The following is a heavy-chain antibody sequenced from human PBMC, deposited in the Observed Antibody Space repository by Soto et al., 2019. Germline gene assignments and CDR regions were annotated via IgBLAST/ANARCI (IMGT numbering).Heavy chain of an antibody. Sequence: ASVKVSCKASGYTFTSYYMHWVRPAPGQGLEWMGIINPSGGSTSYAQKFQGRVTMTRDTSTSTVYMELSSLRSEDTAVYYCARDLVILSRHYYDSSGSPYYYYYYGMDVWGQGTTVTVSS. V-gene: IGHV1-46*01. CDR1: GYTFTSYY. J-gene: IGHJ6*02. CDR3: ARDLVILSRHYYDSSGSPYYYYYYGMDV. CDR2: INPSGGST. D-gene: IGHD3-22*01.